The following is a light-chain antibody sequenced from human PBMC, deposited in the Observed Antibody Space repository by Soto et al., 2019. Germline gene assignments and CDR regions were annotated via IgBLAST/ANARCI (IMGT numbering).Light chain of an antibody. Sequence: QSALTQPASVSGSPGQSITISCTGTSSDVGGYNYVSWYQQHPGKAPKLMIFDVSYRPSGVSNRFSGSKSGNTASLTISGLQTEDEADYYCSSYTSSTTLLFGPGTK. J-gene: IGLJ1*01. CDR3: SSYTSSTTLL. V-gene: IGLV2-14*01. CDR1: SSDVGGYNY. CDR2: DVS.